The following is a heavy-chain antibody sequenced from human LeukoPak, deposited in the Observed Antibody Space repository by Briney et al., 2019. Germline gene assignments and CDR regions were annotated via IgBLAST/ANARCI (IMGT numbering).Heavy chain of an antibody. Sequence: GGSLRLSCAAFGFIFSSYSMSWVRQAPGKGLEWLSYISSSNHAIYYADSVKGRFTISRDNAKNSLFLQMNSLRDEDTAVYYCARGYYSLGYFDYWGQGALVTVSS. CDR1: GFIFSSYS. CDR3: ARGYYSLGYFDY. D-gene: IGHD3-22*01. J-gene: IGHJ4*02. CDR2: ISSSNHAI. V-gene: IGHV3-48*02.